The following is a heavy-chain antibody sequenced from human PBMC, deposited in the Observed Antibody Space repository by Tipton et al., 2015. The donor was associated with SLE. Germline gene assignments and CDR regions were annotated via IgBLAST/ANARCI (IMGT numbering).Heavy chain of an antibody. J-gene: IGHJ4*02. D-gene: IGHD2-15*01. CDR3: ARTCSGGSCYSFDS. V-gene: IGHV6-1*01. Sequence: LRLSRVISGDSVSSNNAAWNWIRQSPSRGLEWLGRTYYRSKWFNNYAVSVQSRITFNSDTSKNQFSLQLNSVTPEDTAVYYCARTCSGGSCYSFDSWGQGTLVTVSS. CDR2: TYYRSKWFN. CDR1: GDSVSSNNAA.